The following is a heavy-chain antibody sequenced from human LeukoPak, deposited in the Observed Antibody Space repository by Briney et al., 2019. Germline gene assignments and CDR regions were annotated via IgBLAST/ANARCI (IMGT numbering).Heavy chain of an antibody. V-gene: IGHV3-23*01. CDR2: ISGSGGST. Sequence: TGGSLRLSCAASGFTVSANYMSWVRQAPGKGLEWVSAISGSGGSTYYADSVKGRFTISRDNSKNTLYLQMNSLRAEDTAVYYCAKSHRGFSWYFDLWGRGTLVTVSS. CDR3: AKSHRGFSWYFDL. CDR1: GFTVSANY. J-gene: IGHJ2*01.